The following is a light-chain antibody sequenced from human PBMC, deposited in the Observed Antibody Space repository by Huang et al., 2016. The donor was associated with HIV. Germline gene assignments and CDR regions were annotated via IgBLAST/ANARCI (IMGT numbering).Light chain of an antibody. V-gene: IGKV3-11*01. J-gene: IGKJ4*01. CDR2: DTS. CDR3: QERSTWPLT. CDR1: QSVGSY. Sequence: LTQSPSILSLSLGGTGTISCKASQSVGSYVAWYQQRPGQSPRLLLYDTSNRASGIPTRCSGSGSETDFKLTISGLESGDFGVFYCQERSTWPLTFGGGTKVE.